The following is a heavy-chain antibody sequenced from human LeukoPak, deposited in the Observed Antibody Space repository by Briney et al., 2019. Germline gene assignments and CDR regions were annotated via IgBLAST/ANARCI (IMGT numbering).Heavy chain of an antibody. D-gene: IGHD1-1*01. V-gene: IGHV3-23*01. CDR3: AKTAARWERNYYYYMDV. CDR2: IGGGDDI. CDR1: GFTFSTHA. Sequence: GGSLRLSCAASGFTFSTHAMSWVRQAPGKGLEYVSGIGGGDDIHYADSVKGRFTISRDNSKNTLYLQMNGLRAEDTAVYYCAKTAARWERNYYYYMDVWGKGTTVTVSS. J-gene: IGHJ6*03.